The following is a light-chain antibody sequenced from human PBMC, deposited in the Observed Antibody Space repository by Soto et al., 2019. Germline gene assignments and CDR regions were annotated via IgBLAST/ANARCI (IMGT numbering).Light chain of an antibody. V-gene: IGLV2-14*01. CDR3: ASYSTITPFV. CDR2: EFT. Sequence: QSVLTHPASVSGSPGHSISIFCTGTTNDVGAYNYVSWYQLHPGKAPKGIIHEFTNRPSGVANRFSGSKSGITASLTISGLRAEDEADYFCASYSTITPFVFGSGTKLTVL. J-gene: IGLJ1*01. CDR1: TNDVGAYNY.